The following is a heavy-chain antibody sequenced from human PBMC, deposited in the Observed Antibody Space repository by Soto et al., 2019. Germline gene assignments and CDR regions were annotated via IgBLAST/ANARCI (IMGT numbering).Heavy chain of an antibody. D-gene: IGHD5-18*01. J-gene: IGHJ4*02. CDR1: GYSFATYW. CDR3: ASVDTAMAFLGY. V-gene: IGHV5-51*01. Sequence: PGESLKISCKGSGYSFATYWIGWVRQMPGKGLEWMGIIYPGDSETRYSPSFRGQATISADKSITTAYLQWSSLKASDTAMYYCASVDTAMAFLGYWGQGTLVTVSS. CDR2: IYPGDSET.